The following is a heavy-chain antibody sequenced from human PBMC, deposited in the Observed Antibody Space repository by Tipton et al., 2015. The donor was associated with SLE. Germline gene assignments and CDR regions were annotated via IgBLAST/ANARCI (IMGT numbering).Heavy chain of an antibody. CDR3: AREGIYGDSARSYFDY. J-gene: IGHJ4*02. Sequence: TLSLTCAVYVGSFSGHHWTWIRQPPGKGLEWIGEINHSGSTNFNPSLKTRVTMSVDTSKNQFSLKLSSVTAADTAVYYCAREGIYGDSARSYFDYWGQGTLVTVSS. D-gene: IGHD4-17*01. V-gene: IGHV4-34*01. CDR1: VGSFSGHH. CDR2: INHSGST.